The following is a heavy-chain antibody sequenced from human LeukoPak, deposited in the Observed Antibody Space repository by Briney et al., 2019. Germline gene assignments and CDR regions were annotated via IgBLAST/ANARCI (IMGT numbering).Heavy chain of an antibody. D-gene: IGHD6-19*01. CDR3: ARAMRQWLVPDAFDI. Sequence: SETLSLTCIVSGGSISSNSHYWGWIRQPPGKGLKWIGTIFHSGSTYYNPSLKSRVTISVDTSSNQFTLTLSSVTAADTAVYYCARAMRQWLVPDAFDIWGQGTMVTVSS. J-gene: IGHJ3*02. V-gene: IGHV4-39*01. CDR1: GGSISSNSHY. CDR2: IFHSGST.